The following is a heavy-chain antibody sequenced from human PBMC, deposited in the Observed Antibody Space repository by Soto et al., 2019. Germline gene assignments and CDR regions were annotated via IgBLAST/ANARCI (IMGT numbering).Heavy chain of an antibody. V-gene: IGHV4-30-4*01. CDR3: ARELEGGVFDI. Sequence: SETLSLSSTVPAGPVRYAYSYWTWIRQPPGKGLEWMGYLSYTGSTYYNPSLRNRATISVDESSNHLSLRLRSVTAADTAVYYCARELEGGVFDIWCRGTLVTVSS. CDR1: AGPVRYAYSY. CDR2: LSYTGST. J-gene: IGHJ3*02. D-gene: IGHD2-8*02.